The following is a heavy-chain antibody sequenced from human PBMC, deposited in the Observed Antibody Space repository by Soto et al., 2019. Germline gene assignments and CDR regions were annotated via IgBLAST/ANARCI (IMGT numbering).Heavy chain of an antibody. CDR1: GFSFNTSG. V-gene: IGHV3-30*03. J-gene: IGHJ6*02. Sequence: QVQLVESGGGVVQPGRALRLSCAASGFSFNTSGMHWVLQAPGKGLEWVAVIAFDGSQEFYGDSVRGRFTISRDNSKNTLFLQMKSLTPEDTAVYYCATKVRVTNYLYYGMDVWGQGTTVTVSS. CDR2: IAFDGSQE. CDR3: ATKVRVTNYLYYGMDV. D-gene: IGHD2-21*02.